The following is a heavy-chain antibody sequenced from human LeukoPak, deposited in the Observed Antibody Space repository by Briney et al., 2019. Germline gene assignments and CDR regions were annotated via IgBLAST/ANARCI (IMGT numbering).Heavy chain of an antibody. V-gene: IGHV5-51*06. CDR2: IYPGDSDT. D-gene: IGHD2-8*01. Sequence: GESLKISCKTSGYSFTNSWIGWVRQMPGRGLEWMGIIYPGDSDTRYSPSFQGHVTMSTDKSINTAYLQWDGLEASDSAMYYCARRSYNGLDYWGQGTLVTVSS. CDR3: ARRSYNGLDY. J-gene: IGHJ4*02. CDR1: GYSFTNSW.